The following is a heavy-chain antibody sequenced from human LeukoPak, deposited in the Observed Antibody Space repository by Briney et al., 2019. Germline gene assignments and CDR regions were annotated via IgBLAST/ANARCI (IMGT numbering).Heavy chain of an antibody. Sequence: GGSLRLSCAASGFTFDDYGMSWVRQAPGKGLEWVSGINWNGGSTGYADSVKGRFTISRDNAKNSLYLQMNSLRAEDTALYYCARDDSSGYYRTGDYWGQGTLVTVSS. V-gene: IGHV3-20*04. CDR3: ARDDSSGYYRTGDY. D-gene: IGHD3-22*01. CDR1: GFTFDDYG. J-gene: IGHJ4*02. CDR2: INWNGGST.